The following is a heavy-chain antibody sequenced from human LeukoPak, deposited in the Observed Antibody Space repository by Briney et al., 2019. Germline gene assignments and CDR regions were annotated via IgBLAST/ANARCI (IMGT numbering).Heavy chain of an antibody. CDR1: GYTFTGYY. V-gene: IGHV1-2*02. Sequence: ASVKVSCKASGYTFTGYYMHWVRQAPGQGLEWMGWINPNSGGTNYAQKFQGRVTMTRDTSISTAYMEMSRLRADDTAVYYCARVDYGDYYYYMDVWGKGTTVTISS. CDR3: ARVDYGDYYYYMDV. D-gene: IGHD4-17*01. CDR2: INPNSGGT. J-gene: IGHJ6*03.